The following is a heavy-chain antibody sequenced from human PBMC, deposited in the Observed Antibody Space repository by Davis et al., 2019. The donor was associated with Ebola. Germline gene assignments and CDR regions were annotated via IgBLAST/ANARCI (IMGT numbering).Heavy chain of an antibody. CDR1: GFTFSNAW. CDR2: IYSGGST. J-gene: IGHJ5*02. CDR3: ARIIYDHPTGTTVWFDP. D-gene: IGHD1-7*01. Sequence: GGSLRLSCAASGFTFSNAWMIWVRQAPGKGLEWVSVIYSGGSTYYADSVKGRFTISRDNSKNTLYLQMNSLRAEDTAVYYCARIIYDHPTGTTVWFDPWGQGTLVTVSS. V-gene: IGHV3-53*01.